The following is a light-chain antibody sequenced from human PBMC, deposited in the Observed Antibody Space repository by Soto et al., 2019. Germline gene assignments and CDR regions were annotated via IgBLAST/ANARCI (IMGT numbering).Light chain of an antibody. J-gene: IGKJ4*01. CDR1: QILVNSDGNTY. V-gene: IGKV2-24*01. CDR2: KIS. Sequence: DIVMTQTPLSSPVTLLQPSSISCKSMQILVNSDGNTYLSWLQQRPGQPPRLLIYKISNRFPGVPDRFSGSGAGADFTLKISRVEAGDVGTYYCMQATQFPLTFGGGTKVDIK. CDR3: MQATQFPLT.